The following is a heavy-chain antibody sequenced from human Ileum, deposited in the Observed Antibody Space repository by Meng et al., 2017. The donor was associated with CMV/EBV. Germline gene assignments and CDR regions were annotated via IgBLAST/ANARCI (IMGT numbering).Heavy chain of an antibody. CDR2: INSDGSST. J-gene: IGHJ4*02. CDR3: ARVNSKGGEWLLQPMYYFDY. V-gene: IGHV3-74*01. D-gene: IGHD3-3*01. CDR1: GGSISSSSYY. Sequence: GGSLRLSCTVSGGSISSSSYYWGWIRQPPGKGLVWVSRINSDGSSTRYADSVKGRFTISRDNAKNTLYLQMNSLRAEDTAVYYCARVNSKGGEWLLQPMYYFDYWGQGTLVTVSS.